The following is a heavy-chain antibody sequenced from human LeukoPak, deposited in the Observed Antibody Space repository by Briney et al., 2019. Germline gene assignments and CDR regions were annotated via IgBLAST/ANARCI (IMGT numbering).Heavy chain of an antibody. Sequence: GASVKVSCKASGYTFTNYYMHWVRQAPGQGLEWMGWISAYNGNTNYAQKLQGRVTMTTDTSTSTAYMELRSLRSDDTAVYYCASHSEYSGSYYWGQGTLVTVSS. CDR1: GYTFTNYY. D-gene: IGHD1-26*01. V-gene: IGHV1-18*04. CDR2: ISAYNGNT. J-gene: IGHJ4*02. CDR3: ASHSEYSGSYY.